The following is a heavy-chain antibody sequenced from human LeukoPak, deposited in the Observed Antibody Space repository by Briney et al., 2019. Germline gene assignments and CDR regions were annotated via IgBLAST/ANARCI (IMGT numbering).Heavy chain of an antibody. CDR2: VTSSGSAI. CDR3: AKNSYGSGSYYNWDY. J-gene: IGHJ4*02. D-gene: IGHD3-10*01. CDR1: GFAFSSYS. Sequence: GGSLRLSCAASGFAFSSYSMNWVRQAPGEGLDWISHVTSSGSAIYYADSVKGRFTISRDNAKNSLFLQMNSLRAEDTAVYYCAKNSYGSGSYYNWDYWGQGTLVTVSS. V-gene: IGHV3-48*04.